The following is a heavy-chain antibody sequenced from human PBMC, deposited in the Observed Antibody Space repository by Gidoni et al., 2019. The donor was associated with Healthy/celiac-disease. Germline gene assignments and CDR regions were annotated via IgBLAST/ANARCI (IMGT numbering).Heavy chain of an antibody. CDR1: GFAFKSYW. CDR2: IKYDGSER. V-gene: IGHV3-7*04. J-gene: IGHJ2*01. Sequence: EVQLVESGGRLVQPGGSLRLSCAASGFAFKSYWMPWVRQAPGKGLEWVGNIKYDGSERNYVDSVKGRFSISRDNAKNSLYLEMNSLRAEDTAVYYCARQKWNFDLWGRGTLATVSS. CDR3: ARQKWNFDL.